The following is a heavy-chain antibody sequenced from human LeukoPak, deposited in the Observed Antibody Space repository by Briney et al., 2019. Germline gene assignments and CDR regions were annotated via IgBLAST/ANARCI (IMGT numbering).Heavy chain of an antibody. Sequence: ASVKVSCKASGYTFTGYYIHWVRQAPGHGLEWMGWINPNSGGTSYSQKFQGRVTMTSDTSISTAYMELSSLRSDDAAVDYRSRDWAAGTVVNWFDPWGQGTLVTVSS. CDR2: INPNSGGT. CDR1: GYTFTGYY. D-gene: IGHD6-13*01. V-gene: IGHV1-2*02. J-gene: IGHJ5*02. CDR3: SRDWAAGTVVNWFDP.